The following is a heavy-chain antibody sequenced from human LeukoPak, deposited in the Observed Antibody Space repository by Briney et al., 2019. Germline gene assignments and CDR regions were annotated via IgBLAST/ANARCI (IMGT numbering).Heavy chain of an antibody. V-gene: IGHV3-23*01. CDR3: ARGFFGGWYGYFDY. J-gene: IGHJ4*02. CDR1: GFTVSNYY. CDR2: ISGSGGST. D-gene: IGHD6-19*01. Sequence: NPGGSLRLACAASGFTVSNYYMSWVRQAPGKGLEWVSVISGSGGSTYYAASVKGRFTISRDNSKNTLYLQMNSLRGDDTAVYYCARGFFGGWYGYFDYWGQGTLVTVSS.